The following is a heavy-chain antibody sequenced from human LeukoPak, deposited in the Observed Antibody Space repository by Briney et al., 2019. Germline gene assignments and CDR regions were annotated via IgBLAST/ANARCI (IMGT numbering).Heavy chain of an antibody. CDR3: ARDRDTGYDCGY. CDR1: GYSFTNYG. D-gene: IGHD5-12*01. J-gene: IGHJ4*02. CDR2: LNTYSGST. Sequence: ASVKVSCKASGYSFTNYGISWVRQAPGQGLEWMGWLNTYSGSTNYAQKFQGRVTMTTDTSTSTVFMEMRSLRSDDTAVYFCARDRDTGYDCGYWGQGTLVTVSS. V-gene: IGHV1-18*04.